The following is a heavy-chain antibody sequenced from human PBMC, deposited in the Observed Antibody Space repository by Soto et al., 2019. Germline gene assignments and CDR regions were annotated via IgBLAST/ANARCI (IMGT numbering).Heavy chain of an antibody. Sequence: QVQLVQSGAEVKKPGASVKVSCKASGYTFTHYGITWVRQAPGQGLEWMGWINSFCGDTNYPQKLQGRLTMTTDTSTNTVYMELRNLRSDDTAVYYCARDLHSGGKYWYFDIWGRGTLVTVSS. J-gene: IGHJ2*01. D-gene: IGHD2-15*01. CDR1: GYTFTHYG. CDR2: INSFCGDT. CDR3: ARDLHSGGKYWYFDI. V-gene: IGHV1-18*01.